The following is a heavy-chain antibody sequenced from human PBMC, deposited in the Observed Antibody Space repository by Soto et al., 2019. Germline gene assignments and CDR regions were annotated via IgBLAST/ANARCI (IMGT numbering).Heavy chain of an antibody. D-gene: IGHD3-22*01. CDR1: GFTFSTYG. V-gene: IGHV3-30*18. Sequence: QVQLVESGGGVVQPGRSLRLSCAASGFTFSTYGMHWVRQAPGKGLEWVAVISYDGSNKYYADSVKGRFTISRDNSKNTLYLQMNSLRAEDTAVYYCAKAYYYDRSGHFAYWGQGTLVTVSS. J-gene: IGHJ4*02. CDR2: ISYDGSNK. CDR3: AKAYYYDRSGHFAY.